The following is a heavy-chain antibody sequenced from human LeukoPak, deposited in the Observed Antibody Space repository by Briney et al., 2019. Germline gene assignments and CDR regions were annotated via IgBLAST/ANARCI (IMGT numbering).Heavy chain of an antibody. Sequence: SETLSLTCSVSGYAISSGYFWGWIRQPPGKGLEWIGTIYHSGSTYYNPSLKSRVTISVDTSKNQFSLRLSSVTAADTAVYYCARASYSYDINGWVPFDYWGQGTLVTVSS. V-gene: IGHV4-38-2*02. CDR1: GYAISSGYF. D-gene: IGHD3-22*01. J-gene: IGHJ4*02. CDR2: IYHSGST. CDR3: ARASYSYDINGWVPFDY.